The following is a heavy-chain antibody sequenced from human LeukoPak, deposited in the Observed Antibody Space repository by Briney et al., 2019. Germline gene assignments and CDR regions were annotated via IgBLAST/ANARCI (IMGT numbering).Heavy chain of an antibody. CDR3: ARVMVRGVIITRGVDY. CDR1: GGSISSYY. D-gene: IGHD3-10*01. CDR2: IYTSGST. Sequence: PSETLSLTCTVSGGSISSYYWSWIRQPAGKGLEWIGRIYTSGSTNYNPSLKSRVTMSVDTSKNQFSLKLSSVTAADTAVYYCARVMVRGVIITRGVDYWGQGTLVTVSS. V-gene: IGHV4-4*07. J-gene: IGHJ4*02.